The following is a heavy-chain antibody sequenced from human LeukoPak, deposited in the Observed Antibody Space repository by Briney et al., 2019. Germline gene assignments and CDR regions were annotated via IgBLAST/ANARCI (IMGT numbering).Heavy chain of an antibody. CDR2: IYYSGST. CDR3: ASFSSSWDGFDY. J-gene: IGHJ4*02. Sequence: PSETLSLTCTVSGGSISSYYWSWTRQPPGKGLEWIGYIYYSGSTNYNPSLESRVTISVDTSKNQFSLKLSSVTAADTAVYYCASFSSSWDGFDYWGQGTLVTVSS. V-gene: IGHV4-59*08. CDR1: GGSISSYY. D-gene: IGHD6-13*01.